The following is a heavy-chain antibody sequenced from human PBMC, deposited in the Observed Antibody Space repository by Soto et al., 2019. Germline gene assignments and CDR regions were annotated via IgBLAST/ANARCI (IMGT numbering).Heavy chain of an antibody. V-gene: IGHV3-30*03. J-gene: IGHJ4*02. D-gene: IGHD2-2*01. CDR3: ARDVAMPTGLGLGY. CDR2: VSNDGNRK. CDR1: GFAFTNYG. Sequence: ESVGGVVQPGRSLRLSCAASGFAFTNYGMHWVRQAPGKGLEWVAFVSNDGNRKYYADSVKGRFTISRDNSENTVYLQMTSLRRDDTAVFYCARDVAMPTGLGLGYWGQGALVTVSS.